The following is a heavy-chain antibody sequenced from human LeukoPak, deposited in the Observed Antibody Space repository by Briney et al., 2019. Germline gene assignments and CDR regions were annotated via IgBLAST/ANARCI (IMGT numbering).Heavy chain of an antibody. CDR2: IKSKTDGGTT. D-gene: IGHD3-10*01. CDR3: RGFGQPPPMVRGVQTAPDY. V-gene: IGHV3-15*01. Sequence: PGGSLRLSCAASGFTFSSYWMSWVRQAPGKGLEWVGRIKSKTDGGTTDYAAPVKGRFTISRDDSKNTLYLQMNSLKTEGTAVYYCRGFGQPPPMVRGVQTAPDYWGQGTLVTVSS. J-gene: IGHJ4*02. CDR1: GFTFSSYW.